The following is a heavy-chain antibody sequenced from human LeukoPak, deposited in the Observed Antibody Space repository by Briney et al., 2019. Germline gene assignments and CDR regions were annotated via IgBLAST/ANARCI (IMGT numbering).Heavy chain of an antibody. Sequence: SETLSLTCTVSGGSISSSDYFWTWIRQPPGKGLEWIGYIIYSGNTYYNPSLKSRVTMSLDKSKNQFSLKLRSVTAADTAIYYCAGDGDFYYAMDVWGQGTTVTVSS. V-gene: IGHV4-30-4*01. J-gene: IGHJ6*02. D-gene: IGHD3-16*01. CDR3: AGDGDFYYAMDV. CDR1: GGSISSSDYF. CDR2: IIYSGNT.